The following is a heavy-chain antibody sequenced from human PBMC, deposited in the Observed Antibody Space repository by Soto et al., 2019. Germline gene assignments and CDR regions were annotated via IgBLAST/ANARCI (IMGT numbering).Heavy chain of an antibody. Sequence: QVQLLQSGAEVKKPGSSVKVSCKASGATFSSFAFSWVRQAPRQGLEWMGVIIPIFDTISYAQKFQGRVTITADESTRTAYMELNSLTSDDTAVYYCASPLKWSGYYIAFDYWGQGTLVIVSS. CDR2: IIPIFDTI. CDR1: GATFSSFA. J-gene: IGHJ4*02. V-gene: IGHV1-69*01. D-gene: IGHD3-3*01. CDR3: ASPLKWSGYYIAFDY.